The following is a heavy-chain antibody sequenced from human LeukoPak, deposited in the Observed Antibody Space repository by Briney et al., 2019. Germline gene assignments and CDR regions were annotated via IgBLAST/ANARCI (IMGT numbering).Heavy chain of an antibody. V-gene: IGHV1-8*01. CDR3: ARYPRSNYNFYF. D-gene: IGHD5-24*01. CDR2: MNPNTNNT. Sequence: ASVKVSCKASRYTFTSYDINWVRQATGQGVEWMLWMNPNTNNTGYAQKFEGRVTMTRNTSISTAYMELSSLRSEDTAVYYCARYPRSNYNFYFWGQGTLVTVSS. J-gene: IGHJ4*02. CDR1: RYTFTSYD.